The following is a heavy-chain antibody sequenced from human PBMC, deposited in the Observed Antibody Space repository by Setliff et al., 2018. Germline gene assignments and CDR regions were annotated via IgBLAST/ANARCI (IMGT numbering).Heavy chain of an antibody. Sequence: SVKVSCKSSGGTFSSYAISWVRQAPGQGLEWMGGIIPILGIANYAQKFQGRVTITADKSTSTAYMELSSLRSEDTAVYYCARGLAYCGGDCFLRTGLDYWGQGTLVTVSS. CDR2: IIPILGIA. V-gene: IGHV1-69*10. D-gene: IGHD2-21*02. CDR3: ARGLAYCGGDCFLRTGLDY. J-gene: IGHJ4*02. CDR1: GGTFSSYA.